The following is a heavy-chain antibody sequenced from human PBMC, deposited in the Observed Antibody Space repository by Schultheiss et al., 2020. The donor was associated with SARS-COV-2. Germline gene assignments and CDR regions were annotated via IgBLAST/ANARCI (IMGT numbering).Heavy chain of an antibody. D-gene: IGHD6-13*01. CDR1: GFTFSGSA. V-gene: IGHV3-73*01. CDR2: IRSKANSYAT. Sequence: GGSLRLSCAASGFTFSGSAMHWVRQASGKGLEWVGRIRSKANSYATAYGASVKGRFIISRDDSKNTAYLQMNSLKTEDTAVYYCARSSSWSELDYWGQGTLVTVSS. CDR3: ARSSSWSELDY. J-gene: IGHJ4*02.